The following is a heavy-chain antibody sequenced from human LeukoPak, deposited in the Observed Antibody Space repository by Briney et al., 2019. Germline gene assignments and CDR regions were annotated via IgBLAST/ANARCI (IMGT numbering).Heavy chain of an antibody. CDR2: INHSGST. Sequence: KSSETLSLTCAVYGGSFSGYYWSWIRQPPGKGLEWIGEINHSGSTNYNPSLKSRVTISVDTSKNQFSLKLSSVTAADTAVYYCARVTPEYSSSGHYYGMDVWGQGTTVTVSS. J-gene: IGHJ6*02. CDR1: GGSFSGYY. D-gene: IGHD6-6*01. V-gene: IGHV4-34*01. CDR3: ARVTPEYSSSGHYYGMDV.